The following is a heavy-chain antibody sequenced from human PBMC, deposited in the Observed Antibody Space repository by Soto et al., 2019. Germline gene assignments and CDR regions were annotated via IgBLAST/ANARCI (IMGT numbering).Heavy chain of an antibody. CDR2: INHSGST. CDR1: GGSFSVYY. Sequence: ETLSLTCAVYGGSFSVYYWSWIRQPPGKRLEWIGEINHSGSTNYNPSLKSRVTISVDTSKNQFSLKLSSVTAADTAVYYCAREPFGELLSHFDYWGQGTLVTVSS. J-gene: IGHJ4*02. CDR3: AREPFGELLSHFDY. D-gene: IGHD3-10*01. V-gene: IGHV4-34*01.